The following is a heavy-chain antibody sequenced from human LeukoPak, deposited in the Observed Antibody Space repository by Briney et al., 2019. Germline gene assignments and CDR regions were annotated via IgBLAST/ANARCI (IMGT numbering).Heavy chain of an antibody. CDR2: ISGNSRNT. CDR3: AKVSGNSYYYFDY. D-gene: IGHD1-26*01. Sequence: GGSLRLSCAASGFTFSSYWMHWVRQAPGKGLEWVSDISGNSRNTYYADSVRGRFTISRDNSKNTLYLQMNSLRADDTAVYYCAKVSGNSYYYFDYWGQGSLVTVSS. J-gene: IGHJ4*02. CDR1: GFTFSSYW. V-gene: IGHV3-23*01.